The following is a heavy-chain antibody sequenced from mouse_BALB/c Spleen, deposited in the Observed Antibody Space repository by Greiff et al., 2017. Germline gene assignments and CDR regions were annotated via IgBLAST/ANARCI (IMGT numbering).Heavy chain of an antibody. CDR1: GYTFTDYN. V-gene: IGHV1-18*01. J-gene: IGHJ3*01. D-gene: IGHD2-1*01. CDR3: ARWRGNWFAY. CDR2: INPNNGGT. Sequence: VHVKQSGPELVKPGASVKIPCKASGYTFTDYNMDWVKQSHGKSLEWIGDINPNNGGTIYNQKFKGKATLTVDKSSSTAYMELRSLTSEDTAVYYCARWRGNWFAYWGQGTLVTVSA.